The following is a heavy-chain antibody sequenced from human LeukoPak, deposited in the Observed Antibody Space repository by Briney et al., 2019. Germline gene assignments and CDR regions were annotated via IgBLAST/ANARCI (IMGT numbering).Heavy chain of an antibody. D-gene: IGHD3-3*01. Sequence: GGSLRLSCAASGFTFSNAWMSWVRQAPGKGLEWVGRIKSKTDGGTTDYAAPVKGRFTISRDDSKNTLYLQMNSLKTEDTAVYYCTTEPFYYDFWSGYYGWGQGTLVTVSS. V-gene: IGHV3-15*01. CDR1: GFTFSNAW. J-gene: IGHJ4*02. CDR3: TTEPFYYDFWSGYYG. CDR2: IKSKTDGGTT.